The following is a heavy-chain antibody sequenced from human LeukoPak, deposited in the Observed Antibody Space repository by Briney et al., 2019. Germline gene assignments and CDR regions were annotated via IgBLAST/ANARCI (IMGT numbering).Heavy chain of an antibody. CDR3: AREGVGQWLPTTLTTFDI. CDR1: GDSISSNNVA. CDR2: TYYRSKWYN. D-gene: IGHD6-19*01. J-gene: IGHJ3*02. V-gene: IGHV6-1*01. Sequence: SQTLPLTCGISGDSISSNNVAWNWIRQSPSRGLEWLGRTYYRSKWYNDYAVSVKSRITIKPDTSKNQFSLQLNSVTPEDTAVYYCAREGVGQWLPTTLTTFDIWGQGTMVIVSS.